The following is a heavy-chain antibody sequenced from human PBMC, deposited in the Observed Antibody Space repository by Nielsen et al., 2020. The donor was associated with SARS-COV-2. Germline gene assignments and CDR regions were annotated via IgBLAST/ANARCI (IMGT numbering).Heavy chain of an antibody. D-gene: IGHD1-26*01. J-gene: IGHJ4*02. Sequence: GESLKISCAASGFTFSNAWMSWVRQAPGKGLEWGGRIKSKTDGGTTDYAAPVKGRFTISRDDSKNTLYLQMNSLKTEDTAVYYCTTDAVVGAAFDYWGQGTLVTVSS. CDR1: GFTFSNAW. CDR2: IKSKTDGGTT. V-gene: IGHV3-15*01. CDR3: TTDAVVGAAFDY.